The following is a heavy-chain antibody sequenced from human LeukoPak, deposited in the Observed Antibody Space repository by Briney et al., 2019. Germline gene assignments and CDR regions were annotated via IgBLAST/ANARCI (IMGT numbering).Heavy chain of an antibody. CDR1: GFTFSSYA. CDR2: ISGSGGRT. Sequence: GGSLRLSCVACGFTFSSYAMSWVRQAPGKGLEWVSAISGSGGRTYYADSVKGRFTISRDNSKNTLYLQMNSLRAEDTAVYYCAKSITMIVVVMAAWGQGTLVTVSS. V-gene: IGHV3-23*01. D-gene: IGHD3-22*01. J-gene: IGHJ5*02. CDR3: AKSITMIVVVMAA.